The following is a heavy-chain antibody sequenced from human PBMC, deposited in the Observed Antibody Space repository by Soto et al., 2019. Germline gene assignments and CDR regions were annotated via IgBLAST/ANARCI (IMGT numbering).Heavy chain of an antibody. Sequence: GAPGLSFGGPGFTFSSHAIKGGPPAPGKGLEWVSLIGESGTPTYYADSVKGRFTISRDNSGNTLFLEMYSLRAEDTAVYYCARYIPGVRYYGMDVWGQGTTVTVSS. V-gene: IGHV3-23*01. J-gene: IGHJ6*02. CDR3: ARYIPGVRYYGMDV. CDR2: IGESGTPT. CDR1: GFTFSSHA. D-gene: IGHD2-2*01.